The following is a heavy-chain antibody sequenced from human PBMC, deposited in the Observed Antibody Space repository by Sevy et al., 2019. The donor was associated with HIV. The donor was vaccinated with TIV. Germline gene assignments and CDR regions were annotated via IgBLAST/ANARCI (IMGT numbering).Heavy chain of an antibody. V-gene: IGHV4-59*01. Sequence: SETLSLTCTVTGDSMNTYYWAWIRQPPGKSLEWVGYILYSGSTEYSPSLKSRVTMALDKSKNEVSLRLSSVTAADTAVYYCARLMPGNNWFGPWGQGRLVTVSS. CDR3: ARLMPGNNWFGP. D-gene: IGHD2-2*01. CDR2: ILYSGST. J-gene: IGHJ5*02. CDR1: GDSMNTYY.